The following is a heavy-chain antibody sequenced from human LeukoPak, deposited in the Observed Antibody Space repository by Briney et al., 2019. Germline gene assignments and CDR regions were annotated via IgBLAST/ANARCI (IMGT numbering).Heavy chain of an antibody. CDR1: GGSISCSSYY. D-gene: IGHD3-10*01. CDR2: IYYSGST. CDR3: ARFLELYGSGSGMDV. J-gene: IGHJ6*02. Sequence: SETLSLTCTVSGGSISCSSYYWGWIRQPPGKGLEWIGSIYYSGSTYYNPSLKSRVTISVDTSKNQFSLKLSSVTAADTAVYYCARFLELYGSGSGMDVWGQGTTVTVSS. V-gene: IGHV4-39*01.